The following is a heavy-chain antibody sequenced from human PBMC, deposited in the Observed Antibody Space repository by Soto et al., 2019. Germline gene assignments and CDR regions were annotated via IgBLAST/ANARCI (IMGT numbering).Heavy chain of an antibody. Sequence: QVQLVESGGGVVQPGRSLRLSCAASGFTFYKYGMHWVRQAPGKGLEWVALISHDGSNKYYVDSVKGRFTIARDNSKNTVFLQMNSLRPEDTALYFCAKDDSNRWYNYYAMDVWGPGPTVTVSS. CDR1: GFTFYKYG. V-gene: IGHV3-30*18. D-gene: IGHD3-22*01. CDR3: AKDDSNRWYNYYAMDV. J-gene: IGHJ6*02. CDR2: ISHDGSNK.